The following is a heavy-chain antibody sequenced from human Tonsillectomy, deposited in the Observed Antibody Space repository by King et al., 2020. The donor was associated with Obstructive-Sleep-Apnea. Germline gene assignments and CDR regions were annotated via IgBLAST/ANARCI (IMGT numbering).Heavy chain of an antibody. J-gene: IGHJ2*01. V-gene: IGHV3-7*03. CDR3: ARDQGVSGTNGWYFDL. CDR2: IKKDGSEK. Sequence: VQLVESGGGLVQPGGSLRLSCAASGFIFSNYWMSWVRQAPGKGLEWVADIKKDGSEKYFVDSVKGRFTISRDNARNSLYLQLSSLRVEDTAVYYCARDQGVSGTNGWYFDLWGRGTLVTVSS. D-gene: IGHD6-13*01. CDR1: GFIFSNYW.